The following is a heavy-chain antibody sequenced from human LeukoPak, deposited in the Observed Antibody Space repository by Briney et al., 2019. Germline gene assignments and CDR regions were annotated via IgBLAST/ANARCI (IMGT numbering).Heavy chain of an antibody. D-gene: IGHD6-13*01. CDR2: IYYSGST. V-gene: IGHV4-31*03. Sequence: SETLSLTCTVSGGSISSGGYYWSWIRQHPGKGLEWIGYIYYSGSTYYNPSLKSRVTISVDTSKNQFSLKLSSVTAADTAVYYCARDGGDSSSWSWDHWGQGTLVTVSS. J-gene: IGHJ4*02. CDR1: GGSISSGGYY. CDR3: ARDGGDSSSWSWDH.